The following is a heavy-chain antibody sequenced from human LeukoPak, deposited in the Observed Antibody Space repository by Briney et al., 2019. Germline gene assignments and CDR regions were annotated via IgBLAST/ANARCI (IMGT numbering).Heavy chain of an antibody. CDR2: IETISTTI. J-gene: IGHJ4*02. CDR3: ARENNGESDF. Sequence: GGSLRLSCAASGFTFSSYRMNWVRQAPGKGLEWVSYIETISTTIYYADSVKGRFTISRDNAKNSLYLQMNSLRAEDTAVYYCARENNGESDFWGQGTLVTVSS. D-gene: IGHD3-10*01. CDR1: GFTFSSYR. V-gene: IGHV3-48*01.